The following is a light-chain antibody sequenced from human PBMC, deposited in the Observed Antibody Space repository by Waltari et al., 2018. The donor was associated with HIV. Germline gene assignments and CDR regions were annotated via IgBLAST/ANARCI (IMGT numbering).Light chain of an antibody. CDR3: HQYNNWPPWT. J-gene: IGKJ1*01. CDR1: QSVSTN. CDR2: GTS. Sequence: EIVMTQSPAALSVSPGERATLSCRASQSVSTNLAWSQQKPGQAPRLLIYGTSTMATGISDRFSGSGSGTEFTLTISSLQSEDFAVYYCHQYNNWPPWTFGQGTKVEIK. V-gene: IGKV3-15*01.